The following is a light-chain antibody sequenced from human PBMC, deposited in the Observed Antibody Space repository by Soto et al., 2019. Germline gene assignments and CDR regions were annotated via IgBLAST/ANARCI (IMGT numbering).Light chain of an antibody. V-gene: IGLV2-8*01. J-gene: IGLJ6*01. CDR2: EVT. CDR3: SSYAGSNTFV. Sequence: QSALTQPPSASGSPGQSVTISCTGTTSDVGAYNYVSWYQQHPGKAPKLMIYEVTKRPSGVPDRFSGSKSDNTASLTVSGLQAEDEADYFCSSYAGSNTFVFGSGTQLTVL. CDR1: TSDVGAYNY.